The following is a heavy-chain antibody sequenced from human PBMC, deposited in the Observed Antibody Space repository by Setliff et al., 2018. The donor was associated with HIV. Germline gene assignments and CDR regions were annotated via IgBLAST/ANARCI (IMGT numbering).Heavy chain of an antibody. J-gene: IGHJ2*01. Sequence: GGSLRLSCAASGFTLSSFSMNWVRQAPGKGLEWVSLISSSSGYIYYADSLKGRFTISRDNAKNSLYLQMDSLGAEDTAVYYCVRDDNTSWYFDLWGQGTLVT. CDR2: ISSSSGYI. CDR1: GFTLSSFS. CDR3: VRDDNTSWYFDL. V-gene: IGHV3-21*01. D-gene: IGHD2-2*02.